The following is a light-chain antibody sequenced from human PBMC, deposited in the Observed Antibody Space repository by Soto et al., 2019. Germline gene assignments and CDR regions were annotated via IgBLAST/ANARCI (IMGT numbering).Light chain of an antibody. CDR3: QQRNYWQVT. Sequence: EVVMTQSPASLSASPGERVTLSCRASQNIRSSLAWYQQRPGQAPRLLIYDASKRATGIPARFSGSGSGTDFTLTISSLEPEDFAVYYCQQRNYWQVTFGQGTRLEI. J-gene: IGKJ5*01. CDR2: DAS. V-gene: IGKV3D-11*02. CDR1: QNIRSS.